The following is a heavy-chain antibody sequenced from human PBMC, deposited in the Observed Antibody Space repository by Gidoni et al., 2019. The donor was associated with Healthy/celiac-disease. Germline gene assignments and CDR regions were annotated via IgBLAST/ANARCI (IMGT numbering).Heavy chain of an antibody. CDR2: IYYSGST. D-gene: IGHD2-2*01. CDR3: ARPGKGYCSSTSCPRFVRNYYYYYGMDV. J-gene: IGHJ6*02. V-gene: IGHV4-39*01. Sequence: QLQLQESGPGLVKPSETLSLPCTVSGGSISSSIYYWGWIRPPPGKGLEWLGSIYYSGSTDYNPSLKSRVTISVDTSKNQFSLKLSSVTAADTAVYYCARPGKGYCSSTSCPRFVRNYYYYYGMDVWGQGTTVTVSS. CDR1: GGSISSSIYY.